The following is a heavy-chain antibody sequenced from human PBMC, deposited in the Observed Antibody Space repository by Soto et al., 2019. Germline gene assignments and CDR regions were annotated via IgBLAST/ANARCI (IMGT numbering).Heavy chain of an antibody. V-gene: IGHV3-21*01. CDR2: IDRTGDFI. CDR1: GFTFSTYT. CDR3: ARGSFDHAFDI. Sequence: GGSLRLSCAASGFTFSTYTMNWVRQAPGKGLEWVSSIDRTGDFIYYADSVKGRFTISRDNAKNSLYLQMNSLRVDDTAIYYCARGSFDHAFDIWGQGTMVTVSS. J-gene: IGHJ3*02. D-gene: IGHD3-9*01.